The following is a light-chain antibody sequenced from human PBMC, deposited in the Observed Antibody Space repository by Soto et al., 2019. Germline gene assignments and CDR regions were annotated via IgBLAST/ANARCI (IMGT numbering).Light chain of an antibody. CDR2: ASS. Sequence: EIVLTQSPGTLSLSPGERATLSCRASQTASTDYLAWYQQKPGQPPRLLIYASSKRASGIPDRFSGSGSGTVFTLNISRLEPEDFAVYYCHQFGNSLLTFGGGTKVEIK. V-gene: IGKV3-20*01. CDR3: HQFGNSLLT. CDR1: QTASTDY. J-gene: IGKJ4*01.